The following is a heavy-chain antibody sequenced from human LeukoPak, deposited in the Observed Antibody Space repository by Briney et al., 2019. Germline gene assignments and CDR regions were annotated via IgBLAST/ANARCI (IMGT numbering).Heavy chain of an antibody. D-gene: IGHD3-22*01. Sequence: SETLSLTCSVSGASTTSYYWNWIRQAPGKGLEWVGYIYSDGTTSYSPSLRSRVTISIDTSRNQFSLKLSSVTAADAAVYYCARDTRSYDTSGYYYFDYWGQGALVTVSS. J-gene: IGHJ4*02. CDR1: GASTTSYY. CDR2: IYSDGTT. CDR3: ARDTRSYDTSGYYYFDY. V-gene: IGHV4-59*01.